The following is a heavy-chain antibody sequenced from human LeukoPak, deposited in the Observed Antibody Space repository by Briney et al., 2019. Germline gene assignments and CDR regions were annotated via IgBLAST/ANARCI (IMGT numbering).Heavy chain of an antibody. CDR3: ARDAVAGTFDY. Sequence: GGSLRLSCAASEFTFSSYSMNWVRQAPGKGLEWVSYITNSGNSKSYADSVKGRFTISRDNTKNSLYLQMNGLRAEDTAVYYCARDAVAGTFDYWGQGTLVTVSS. J-gene: IGHJ4*02. CDR2: ITNSGNSK. CDR1: EFTFSSYS. D-gene: IGHD6-19*01. V-gene: IGHV3-48*01.